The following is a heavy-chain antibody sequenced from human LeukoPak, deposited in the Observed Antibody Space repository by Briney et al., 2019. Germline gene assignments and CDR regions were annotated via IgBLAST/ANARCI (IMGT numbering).Heavy chain of an antibody. CDR2: INSDGSTT. D-gene: IGHD2-8*01. J-gene: IGHJ4*02. Sequence: GRSLILSCAASGFTFSSYWMYWVRQAPGKGLVWVSRINSDGSTTSYADSVKGRFTISRDNAKSTLYLQMNSLSAEDTAVFYCARGGTNDYYAYWGQETLVTVSS. CDR1: GFTFSSYW. CDR3: ARGGTNDYYAY. V-gene: IGHV3-74*01.